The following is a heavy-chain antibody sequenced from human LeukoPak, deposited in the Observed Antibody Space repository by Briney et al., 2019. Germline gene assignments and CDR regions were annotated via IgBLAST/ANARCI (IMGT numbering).Heavy chain of an antibody. J-gene: IGHJ4*02. V-gene: IGHV3-23*01. CDR2: ISGSGANT. CDR3: ATKGGHAYTFDD. D-gene: IGHD3-16*01. CDR1: GFPFSNYA. Sequence: WGSLRLSCAASGFPFSNYAMSWVRQAPGKGLEWVSTISGSGANTYYADSVKGRFTMSRDNSKTTLYLHMNSQRDEDTAVYHCATKGGHAYTFDDWGEGPLVTVSS.